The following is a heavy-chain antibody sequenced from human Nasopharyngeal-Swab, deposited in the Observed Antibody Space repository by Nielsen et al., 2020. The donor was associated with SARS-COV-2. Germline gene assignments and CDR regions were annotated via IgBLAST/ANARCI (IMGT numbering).Heavy chain of an antibody. CDR3: ARVVSLYYYYYGMDV. V-gene: IGHV4-39*07. J-gene: IGHJ6*02. D-gene: IGHD2-21*01. CDR1: GGSISSSSYY. Sequence: SETLSPTCTVSGGSISSSSYYWGWIRQPPGKGLEWIGSIYYSGSTYYNPSLKSRVTISVDTSKNQFSLKLSSVTAADTAVYYCARVVSLYYYYYGMDVWGQGTTVTVSS. CDR2: IYYSGST.